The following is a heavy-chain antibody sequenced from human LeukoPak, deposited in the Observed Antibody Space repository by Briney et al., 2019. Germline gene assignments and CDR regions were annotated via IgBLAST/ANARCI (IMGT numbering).Heavy chain of an antibody. Sequence: PGGSLRLSCAASGFTFSTHAMSWVRQAPGKGLEWVSAISGSGGTTYYADSLRGRLTISRDNSKNTLYLQMSSLRAEDTAVYYCAKFGYYYGSGRGYFDYWGLGTLVTVSS. J-gene: IGHJ4*02. CDR1: GFTFSTHA. CDR3: AKFGYYYGSGRGYFDY. CDR2: ISGSGGTT. V-gene: IGHV3-23*01. D-gene: IGHD3-10*01.